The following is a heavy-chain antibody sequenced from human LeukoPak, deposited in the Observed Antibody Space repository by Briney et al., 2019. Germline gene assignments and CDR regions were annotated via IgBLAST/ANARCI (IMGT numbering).Heavy chain of an antibody. V-gene: IGHV3-30*18. D-gene: IGHD4-17*01. CDR2: ISYDGSNK. J-gene: IGHJ4*02. CDR3: AKPLATVTTCY. Sequence: HPGRSLRLSCAASGFTFSSYGMHWVRQAPGKGLEWVAVISYDGSNKYYADSVKGRFTISRDNSKNTLYLQMNSLRAEDTAVYYCAKPLATVTTCYWGQGTLVTVSS. CDR1: GFTFSSYG.